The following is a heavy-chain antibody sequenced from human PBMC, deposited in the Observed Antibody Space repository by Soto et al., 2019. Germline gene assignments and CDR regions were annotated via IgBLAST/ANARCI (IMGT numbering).Heavy chain of an antibody. Sequence: EVQLVESGGGLVKPGGSLRLSCAASGFTFSSYSMNWVRQAPGKGLEWVSSISSSSSYIYYADSVKGRFNISRDNAKNSLYLQMNSLRAEDTAVYYCARGMYRLRLGELSLYRSCAFDIWGQGTMVTVSS. CDR1: GFTFSSYS. CDR2: ISSSSSYI. D-gene: IGHD3-16*02. J-gene: IGHJ3*02. CDR3: ARGMYRLRLGELSLYRSCAFDI. V-gene: IGHV3-21*01.